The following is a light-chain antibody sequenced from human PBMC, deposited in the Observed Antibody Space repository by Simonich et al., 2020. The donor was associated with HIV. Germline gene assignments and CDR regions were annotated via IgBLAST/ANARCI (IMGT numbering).Light chain of an antibody. Sequence: DIQMTQSPSTLSASVGNRVTITSRASQSTSSWLALYQQKPGKAPKLLIYKASSLESGVPSRFSGSGSGTEFTLTISSLQPDDFATYYCQQYNSYPWTFGQGTKVEIK. CDR2: KAS. CDR1: QSTSSW. J-gene: IGKJ1*01. V-gene: IGKV1-5*03. CDR3: QQYNSYPWT.